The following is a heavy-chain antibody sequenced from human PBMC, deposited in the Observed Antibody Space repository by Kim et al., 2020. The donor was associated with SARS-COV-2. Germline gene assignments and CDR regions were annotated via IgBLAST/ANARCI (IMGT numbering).Heavy chain of an antibody. CDR2: IYYSGST. D-gene: IGHD1-26*01. V-gene: IGHV4-59*08. Sequence: SETLSLTCTVSGGSISSYYWSWIRQPPGKGLEWIGDIYYSGSTNYNPSLKSRVTISVDTSKNQFSLKLSSVTAADTAVYYCARHGWELLTDYWGQGTLVTVSS. CDR3: ARHGWELLTDY. CDR1: GGSISSYY. J-gene: IGHJ4*02.